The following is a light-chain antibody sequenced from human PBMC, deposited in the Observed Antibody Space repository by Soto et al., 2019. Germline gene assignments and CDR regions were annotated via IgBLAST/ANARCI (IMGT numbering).Light chain of an antibody. CDR1: QTISSSY. Sequence: EIVMTQSPATLSASVGDRVTITCRASQTISSSYLAWYQQKPGQAPRLLIYGASSRATGIPDRFSGSGSGTDFTLTISRLEPEDFAVYYCQQYGSSSWTFGQGTKVDIK. V-gene: IGKV3-20*01. J-gene: IGKJ1*01. CDR2: GAS. CDR3: QQYGSSSWT.